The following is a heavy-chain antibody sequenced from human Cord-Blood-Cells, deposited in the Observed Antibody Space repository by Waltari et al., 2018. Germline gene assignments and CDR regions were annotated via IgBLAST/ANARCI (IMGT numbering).Heavy chain of an antibody. D-gene: IGHD6-13*01. CDR1: GYTFTGYY. CDR3: ARYSSSWPHDAFDI. J-gene: IGHJ3*02. Sequence: QVQLVQSGAEVKKPGASVKVSCKASGYTFTGYYMHWVRLAPGQGLEWMGWINPNSGGTNYAQKFQGWVTMTRDTSISTAYMELSRLRSDDTAVYYCARYSSSWPHDAFDIWGQGTMVTVSS. V-gene: IGHV1-2*04. CDR2: INPNSGGT.